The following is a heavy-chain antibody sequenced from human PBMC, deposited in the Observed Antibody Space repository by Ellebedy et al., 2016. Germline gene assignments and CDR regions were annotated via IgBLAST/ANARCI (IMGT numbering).Heavy chain of an antibody. CDR2: ISASAGTSS. CDR3: ARGGELSLNS. V-gene: IGHV3-23*01. J-gene: IGHJ5*02. D-gene: IGHD3-16*02. Sequence: GGSLRLSXAASGFTFASYSMTWVRQAPGKGLEWVSTISASAGTSSYYADSVKGRFTISRDNSDNTLYLQMNSLRAEDTAVYYCARGGELSLNSWGQGALVTVSS. CDR1: GFTFASYS.